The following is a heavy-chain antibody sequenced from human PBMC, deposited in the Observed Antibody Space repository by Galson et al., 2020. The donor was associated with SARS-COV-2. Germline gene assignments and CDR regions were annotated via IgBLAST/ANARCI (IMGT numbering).Heavy chain of an antibody. V-gene: IGHV1-2*04. Sequence: ASVKVSCKASGYTFTGYYMHWVRQAPGQGLEWMGWINPNSGGTNYAQKFQGWVTMTRDTSSSTAYMELSRLRSDDTAVYYCAGSPPPSTPGYSSSWYVVPFDPWGQGTLVTVSS. J-gene: IGHJ5*02. CDR1: GYTFTGYY. D-gene: IGHD6-13*01. CDR3: AGSPPPSTPGYSSSWYVVPFDP. CDR2: INPNSGGT.